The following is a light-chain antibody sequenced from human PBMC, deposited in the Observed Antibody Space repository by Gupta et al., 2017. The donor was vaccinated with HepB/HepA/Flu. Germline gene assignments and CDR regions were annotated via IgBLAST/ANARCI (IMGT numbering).Light chain of an antibody. CDR2: GTS. J-gene: IGKJ2*01. CDR3: QQYNNWPYT. Sequence: EIVMTQSPATLSVSPGERATLSCRASQSLSNDLAWYQQKPGQAPRLLIYGTSTRATGISGRFSGSGSGTEFTLTISSLQSEDFAVYYCQQYNNWPYTFGQGTKLEIK. V-gene: IGKV3-15*01. CDR1: QSLSND.